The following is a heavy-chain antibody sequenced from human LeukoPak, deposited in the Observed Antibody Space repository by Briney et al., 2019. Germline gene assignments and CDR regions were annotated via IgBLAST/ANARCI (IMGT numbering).Heavy chain of an antibody. CDR2: IIPIRGIA. D-gene: IGHD6-6*01. CDR1: GGTFSSYA. J-gene: IGHJ4*02. V-gene: IGHV1-69*04. CDR3: ARARPEYSSCAVDY. Sequence: ASVKVSCKSSGGTFSSYAISWVRQAPGQGLEWMGMIIPIRGIANYAQKFQGRVTITADKSTSTAYIELSSLRSEDTAVYYCARARPEYSSCAVDYWGQGTLVTVSS.